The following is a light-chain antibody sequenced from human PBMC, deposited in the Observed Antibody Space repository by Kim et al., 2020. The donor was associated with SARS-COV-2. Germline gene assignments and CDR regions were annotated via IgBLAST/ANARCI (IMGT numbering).Light chain of an antibody. CDR1: SIGSKS. CDR3: QVWDSSSDHRVV. V-gene: IGLV3-21*04. J-gene: IGLJ2*01. Sequence: PGKTARGSCGGTSIGSKSVHWYQQKSGQAPVLVIYYDSDRPSGIPERFSGSNSGNTATLTISRVEAGDEADYYCQVWDSSSDHRVVFGGGTKVTVL. CDR2: YDS.